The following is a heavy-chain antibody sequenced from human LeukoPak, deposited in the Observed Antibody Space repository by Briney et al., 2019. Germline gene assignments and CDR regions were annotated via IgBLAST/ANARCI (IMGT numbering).Heavy chain of an antibody. CDR2: IYHSGST. J-gene: IGHJ4*02. V-gene: IGHV4-38-2*01. Sequence: SEALSLTCAVSGYSISSGYYWGWIRQPPGKGLEWIGSIYHSGSTYYNPSLKSRVTISVNTSKNQFSLKLSSVTAADTAVYYCARHVSPGSYEDYWGQGTLVTVSS. CDR3: ARHVSPGSYEDY. CDR1: GYSISSGYY. D-gene: IGHD1-26*01.